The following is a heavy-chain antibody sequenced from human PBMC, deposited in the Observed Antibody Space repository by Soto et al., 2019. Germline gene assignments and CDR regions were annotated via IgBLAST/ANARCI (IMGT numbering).Heavy chain of an antibody. D-gene: IGHD1-26*01. CDR3: AKDWDLLRAFDL. Sequence: PGGSLRLSCAASKFTFSNYAMGWVRQAPGKGLEWVSGISASGGRTYYADSVKGRFTISRDNSKNTMYLQMNSLRVEDTAVYKCAKDWDLLRAFDLWGQGTMVTVSS. CDR1: KFTFSNYA. V-gene: IGHV3-23*01. CDR2: ISASGGRT. J-gene: IGHJ3*01.